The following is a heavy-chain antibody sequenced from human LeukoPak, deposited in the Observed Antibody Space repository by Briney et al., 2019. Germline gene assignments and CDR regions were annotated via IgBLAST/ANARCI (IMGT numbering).Heavy chain of an antibody. Sequence: GGSLRLSCAASGFTFSSYAMSWVRQAPGKGLEWVAVISYDGSNKYYADSVKGRFTISRDNSKNTLYLQMNSLRAEDTAVYYCASQGAGANFDYWGQGTLVTVSS. CDR2: ISYDGSNK. D-gene: IGHD6-19*01. V-gene: IGHV3-30*03. J-gene: IGHJ4*02. CDR1: GFTFSSYA. CDR3: ASQGAGANFDY.